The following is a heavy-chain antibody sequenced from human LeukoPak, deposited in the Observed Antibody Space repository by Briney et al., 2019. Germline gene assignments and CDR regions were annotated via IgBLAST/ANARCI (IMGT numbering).Heavy chain of an antibody. Sequence: GGSPRLSCAASGFTFSRYWMSWVRQAPGKGLEWVANIKQDGSEKYYVDSVKGRFTISRDNAKNSLYLQMNSLRAEDTAVYYCARDVSGLISFGGVPWGQGTLVTVSS. CDR1: GFTFSRYW. D-gene: IGHD3-16*01. V-gene: IGHV3-7*04. CDR2: IKQDGSEK. CDR3: ARDVSGLISFGGVP. J-gene: IGHJ5*02.